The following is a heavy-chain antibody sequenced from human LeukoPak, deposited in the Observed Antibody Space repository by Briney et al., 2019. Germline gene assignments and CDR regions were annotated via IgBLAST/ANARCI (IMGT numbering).Heavy chain of an antibody. CDR1: GFTFSSYA. D-gene: IGHD1-26*01. CDR3: ARDYSGSSLDAFDI. V-gene: IGHV3-30-3*01. Sequence: GSLRLSCAASGFTFSSYAMHWVRQAPGKGLEWVAVISYDGSNKYYADSVKGRFTISRDNSKNTLYLQMNSLRAEDTAVYYCARDYSGSSLDAFDIWGQGTMVTVSS. J-gene: IGHJ3*02. CDR2: ISYDGSNK.